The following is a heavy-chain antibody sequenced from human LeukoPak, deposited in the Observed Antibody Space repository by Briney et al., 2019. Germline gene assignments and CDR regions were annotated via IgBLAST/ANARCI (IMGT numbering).Heavy chain of an antibody. D-gene: IGHD2-21*01. J-gene: IGHJ4*02. CDR1: GITLNTHG. V-gene: IGHV3-23*01. CDR2: ITTEGDT. Sequence: TGGTLRLSCAASGITLNTHGVSWVRQAPGKGLEWVSVITTEGDTYYADSVKGRFTISRDSSKNTLYLQMNRLRAEDAAVYYCAKAPVTTCSGAYCYPFDYWGQGTLVTVSS. CDR3: AKAPVTTCSGAYCYPFDY.